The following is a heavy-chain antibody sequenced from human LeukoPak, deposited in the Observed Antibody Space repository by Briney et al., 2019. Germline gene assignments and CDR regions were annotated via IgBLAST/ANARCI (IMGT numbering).Heavy chain of an antibody. V-gene: IGHV3-7*01. CDR3: ARDRGYSSFDY. CDR1: AFTFSSYW. J-gene: IGHJ4*02. CDR2: IKEDGSEI. D-gene: IGHD4-23*01. Sequence: GGSLRLSCEASAFTFSSYWMSWVRQAPGKGLEWVANIKEDGSEINYVDSVKGRFTISRDNAKNSLFLQMNSLRVEDTAVYYCARDRGYSSFDYWGQGTLVTVSS.